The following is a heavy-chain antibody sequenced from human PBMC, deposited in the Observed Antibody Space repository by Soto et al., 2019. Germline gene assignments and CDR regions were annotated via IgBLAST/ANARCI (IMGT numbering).Heavy chain of an antibody. J-gene: IGHJ4*02. CDR2: ISAYNGNT. CDR1: GYTFTSYG. CDR3: ARAIQRITIFGVVIMHFDY. Sequence: QVQLVQSGAEVKKPGASVKVSCKASGYTFTSYGISWVRQAPGQGLEWMGWISAYNGNTNYAQKLQGRVTMTTDTSTSTAYMELRSLRSDDTAVYYCARAIQRITIFGVVIMHFDYWGQGTLVTVSS. D-gene: IGHD3-3*01. V-gene: IGHV1-18*01.